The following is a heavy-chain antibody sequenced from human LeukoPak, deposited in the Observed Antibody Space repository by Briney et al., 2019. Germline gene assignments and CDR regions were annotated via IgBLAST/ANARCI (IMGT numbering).Heavy chain of an antibody. Sequence: QPGGSLRLSCAASGFTSRSYWMHWVRQAPGKGLVWVSRIRSDGSSTIYADSVKGRFTISRDNAKNTLYLQMNSLRAEDTAVYYCTRTYYYDSIDYFDYWGQGALVTVSS. J-gene: IGHJ4*02. CDR2: IRSDGSST. V-gene: IGHV3-74*01. CDR3: TRTYYYDSIDYFDY. CDR1: GFTSRSYW. D-gene: IGHD3-22*01.